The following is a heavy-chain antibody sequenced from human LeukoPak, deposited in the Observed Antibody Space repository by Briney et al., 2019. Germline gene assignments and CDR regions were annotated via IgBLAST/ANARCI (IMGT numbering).Heavy chain of an antibody. CDR3: ARHRPYYDFWSGVNWFDS. D-gene: IGHD3-3*01. CDR2: INHSGST. V-gene: IGHV4-34*01. CDR1: GGSFSGYY. Sequence: SETLSLTCAVYGGSFSGYYWSWIRQPPGKGLEWIGEINHSGSTNYNPSLKSRVTISVDTSKNQFSLKLSSVTAADTAVYYCARHRPYYDFWSGVNWFDSWGQGTLVTVSS. J-gene: IGHJ5*01.